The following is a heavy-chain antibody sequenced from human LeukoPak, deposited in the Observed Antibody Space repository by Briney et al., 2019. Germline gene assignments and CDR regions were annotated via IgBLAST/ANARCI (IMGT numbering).Heavy chain of an antibody. CDR1: GFTFSSYA. V-gene: IGHV3-23*01. CDR3: AKQVVVVAAAPPSFDY. Sequence: PGGSLRLSCAASGFTFSSYAMSWVRQAPGKGLEWVSAISGSGGSTYYADSVKGRFTISRDNSKNTLYLQMNSLRAKDTAVYYCAKQVVVVAAAPPSFDYWGQGTLVTVSS. CDR2: ISGSGGST. D-gene: IGHD2-15*01. J-gene: IGHJ4*02.